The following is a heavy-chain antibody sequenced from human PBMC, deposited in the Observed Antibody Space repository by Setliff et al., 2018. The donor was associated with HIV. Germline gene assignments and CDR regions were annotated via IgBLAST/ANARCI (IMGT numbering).Heavy chain of an antibody. CDR1: GFIFSDYA. J-gene: IGHJ4*02. Sequence: GGSLRLSCAASGFIFSDYAIHWVRQAPAKGLEWVAVIGYDGSKEYYADSVKGRLTMTSDTSTSTVHMHLGGLSSDDTAIYYCARMGGYTTAVRENDVGGTARGGFDYWGQGTLVTVSS. V-gene: IGHV3-30-3*01. D-gene: IGHD1-1*01. CDR3: ARMGGYTTAVRENDVGGTARGGFDY. CDR2: IGYDGSKE.